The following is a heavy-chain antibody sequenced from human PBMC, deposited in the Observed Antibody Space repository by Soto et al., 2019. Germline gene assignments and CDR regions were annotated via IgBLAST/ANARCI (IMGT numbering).Heavy chain of an antibody. V-gene: IGHV3-11*05. CDR1: GFTFSDYY. CDR3: ARTIAAAGGRRYFDL. J-gene: IGHJ2*01. Sequence: QVQLVESGGGLVKPGGSLRLSCAASGFTFSDYYMSWIRQAPGKGLAWISYINNSSSYTNYADSVKGRFTIYRDNAKNSLYLQMNSLRAEDTAVYYCARTIAAAGGRRYFDLWGRGTLVTVYS. CDR2: INNSSSYT. D-gene: IGHD6-13*01.